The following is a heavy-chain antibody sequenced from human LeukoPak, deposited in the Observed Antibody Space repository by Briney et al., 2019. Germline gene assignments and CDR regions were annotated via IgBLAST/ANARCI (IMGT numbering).Heavy chain of an antibody. J-gene: IGHJ5*02. CDR1: GGSFSGYY. D-gene: IGHD2/OR15-2a*01. Sequence: PSETLSLTCAVYGGSFSGYYWSWIRQPPGKGLEWIGEINHSGSTYYNPSLKSRVTISVDTSKNQFSLKLSSVTAADTAVYYCARVVINWFDPWGQGTLVTVSS. CDR3: ARVVINWFDP. CDR2: INHSGST. V-gene: IGHV4-34*09.